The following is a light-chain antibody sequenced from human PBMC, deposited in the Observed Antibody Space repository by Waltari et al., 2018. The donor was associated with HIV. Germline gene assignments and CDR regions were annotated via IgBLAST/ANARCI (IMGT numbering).Light chain of an antibody. V-gene: IGLV3-9*01. CDR3: QVWHYSVV. CDR1: NIGTHD. CDR2: NDK. Sequence: SYELTPPLSVSVALGQTARLSCGGSNIGTHDVHWYPQKPGQAPSLVLFNDKNRPTWVPERLSGSKSRNTATLTISGVQAGDAAVYYCQVWHYSVVFGGGTNLTVL. J-gene: IGLJ2*01.